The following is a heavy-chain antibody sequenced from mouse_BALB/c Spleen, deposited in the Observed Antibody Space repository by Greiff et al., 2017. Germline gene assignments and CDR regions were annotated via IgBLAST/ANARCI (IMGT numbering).Heavy chain of an antibody. Sequence: VKLVESGPGLVQPSQSLSITCTVSGFSLTSYGVHWVRQSPGKGLEWLGVIWSGGSTDYNAAFISRLSISKDNSKSQVFFKMNSLKANDTAIYYCTHSKSSYYYGSPTYYYAMDYWGQGTSVTVSS. CDR3: THSKSSYYYGSPTYYYAMDY. J-gene: IGHJ4*01. CDR1: GFSLTSYG. CDR2: IWSGGST. V-gene: IGHV2-2*02. D-gene: IGHD1-1*01.